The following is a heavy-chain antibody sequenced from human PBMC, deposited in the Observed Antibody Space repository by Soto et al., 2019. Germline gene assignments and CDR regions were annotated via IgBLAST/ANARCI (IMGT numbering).Heavy chain of an antibody. D-gene: IGHD6-13*01. CDR1: GGTFSSYA. CDR2: IIPIFGTA. Sequence: AASVKVSCKASGGTFSSYAISWVRQAPGQGLEWMGGIIPIFGTANYAQKFQGRVTITADESTSTAYMELSSLRSEDTAVYYCARVEEQQLGGSYNPRYYYYYGMDVWGQGTTVTVSS. CDR3: ARVEEQQLGGSYNPRYYYYYGMDV. J-gene: IGHJ6*02. V-gene: IGHV1-69*13.